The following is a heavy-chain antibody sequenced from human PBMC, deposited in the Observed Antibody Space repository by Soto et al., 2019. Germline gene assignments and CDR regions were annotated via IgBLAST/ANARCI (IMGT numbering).Heavy chain of an antibody. CDR2: IYYSGSS. CDR3: ARPYASGWFGRNAFDF. V-gene: IGHV4-39*01. CDR1: GGSIRTTSYY. J-gene: IGHJ4*02. D-gene: IGHD6-19*01. Sequence: SETLSVTCTVSGGSIRTTSYYWVWIRQPPGKGLEWIGSIYYSGSSYFNPSLKSRVTISVDTSKNQFSVKLTSVTAADTAVYYCARPYASGWFGRNAFDFWGQGILVTVSS.